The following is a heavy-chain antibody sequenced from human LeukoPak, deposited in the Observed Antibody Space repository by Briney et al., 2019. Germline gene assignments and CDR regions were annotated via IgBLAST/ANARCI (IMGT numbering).Heavy chain of an antibody. V-gene: IGHV3-7*01. D-gene: IGHD3-22*01. J-gene: IGHJ4*02. CDR3: ARDGDSSGYYVVSY. Sequence: GGSLRLSCAASEFTFSNYWMNWVRQAPGKGLEWVANIKHDGSEKYYVDSVKGRFTISRDNAKNSLYLQMNSLRAEDTAVYYCARDGDSSGYYVVSYWGQGTLVTASS. CDR2: IKHDGSEK. CDR1: EFTFSNYW.